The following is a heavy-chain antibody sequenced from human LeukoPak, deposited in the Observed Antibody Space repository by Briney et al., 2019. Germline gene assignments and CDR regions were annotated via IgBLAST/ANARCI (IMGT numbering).Heavy chain of an antibody. Sequence: GGSLRLSCAASGFTFSTYEMNWVRQAPGKGLEWLSYISSTGNNIYYADSVKGRFTISRDNAKNSLSLQMNNLRAEDTAVYYCARERRGYTTSWYNAFDIWGQGTMVTVSS. CDR3: ARERRGYTTSWYNAFDI. D-gene: IGHD6-13*01. V-gene: IGHV3-48*03. CDR2: ISSTGNNI. CDR1: GFTFSTYE. J-gene: IGHJ3*02.